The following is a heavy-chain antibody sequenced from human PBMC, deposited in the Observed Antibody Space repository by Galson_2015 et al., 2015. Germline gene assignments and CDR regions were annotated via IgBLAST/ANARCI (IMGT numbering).Heavy chain of an antibody. Sequence: SLRLSCAASGFTFSSYGMHWVRQAPGKGLEWVAVIWYDGSNKYYADSVKGRFTISRDNSKNTLYLQMNSLRAGDAAVYYCARTTTLWFGPHYYGMDVWGQGTTVTVSS. D-gene: IGHD3-10*01. CDR1: GFTFSSYG. V-gene: IGHV3-33*01. CDR3: ARTTTLWFGPHYYGMDV. CDR2: IWYDGSNK. J-gene: IGHJ6*02.